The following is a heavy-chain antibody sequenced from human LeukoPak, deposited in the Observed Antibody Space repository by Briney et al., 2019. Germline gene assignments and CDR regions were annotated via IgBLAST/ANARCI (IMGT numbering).Heavy chain of an antibody. D-gene: IGHD3-22*01. V-gene: IGHV4-59*01. CDR2: IYYSGST. CDR3: ARGSGYYYPPGY. J-gene: IGHJ4*02. Sequence: SETLSLTCTVSGGSNSSYYWSWIRQPPGKGLEWIGYIYYSGSTNYNPSLKSRVTISVDTSKNQFSLKLSSVTDADTAVYYCARGSGYYYPPGYWGQGTLVTVSS. CDR1: GGSNSSYY.